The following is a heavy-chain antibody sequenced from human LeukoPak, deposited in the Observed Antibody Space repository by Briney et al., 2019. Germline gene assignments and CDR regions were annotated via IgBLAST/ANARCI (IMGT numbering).Heavy chain of an antibody. J-gene: IGHJ4*02. V-gene: IGHV3-30*03. Sequence: PGGSLRLSCAASGFTFSDYYMSWIRQAPGKGLEWVAVISYDGSNKYYADSVKGRFTISRDNSKNTLYLQMNSLRAEDTAVYYCARDLDGGNSGSDYWGQGTLVTVSS. CDR2: ISYDGSNK. CDR3: ARDLDGGNSGSDY. D-gene: IGHD4-23*01. CDR1: GFTFSDYY.